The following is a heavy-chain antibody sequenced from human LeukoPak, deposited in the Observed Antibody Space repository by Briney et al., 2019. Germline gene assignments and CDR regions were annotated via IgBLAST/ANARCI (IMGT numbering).Heavy chain of an antibody. D-gene: IGHD4-17*01. CDR3: ARDRPYYDYGVRNGMDV. Sequence: ASVKVSCKASGYTFTMYYIHWVRQAPGQGLEWMGMINPSDGATTYAQRFQGRVTMTRDMSTTTVYMDLRSLRSDDTAVYYCARDRPYYDYGVRNGMDVWGQGTTVTVSS. J-gene: IGHJ6*02. V-gene: IGHV1-46*01. CDR2: INPSDGAT. CDR1: GYTFTMYY.